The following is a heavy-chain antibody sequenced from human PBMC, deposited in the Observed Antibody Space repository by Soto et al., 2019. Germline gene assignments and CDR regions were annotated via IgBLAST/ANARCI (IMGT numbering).Heavy chain of an antibody. CDR2: IYYSGST. Sequence: SETLSLTCSVSGGSISSADHYWSWIRQHPGKGLEWIGYIYYSGSTYYNPSLKSRVTISVDTSKNQFSLKLSSVTAADTAVYYCARVSAVGRGDYVNWFDPWGQGTQVTVSS. D-gene: IGHD4-17*01. CDR3: ARVSAVGRGDYVNWFDP. J-gene: IGHJ5*02. V-gene: IGHV4-31*03. CDR1: GGSISSADHY.